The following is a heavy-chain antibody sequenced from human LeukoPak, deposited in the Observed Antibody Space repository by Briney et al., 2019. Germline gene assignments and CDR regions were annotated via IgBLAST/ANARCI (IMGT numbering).Heavy chain of an antibody. CDR1: GYTSTGYY. CDR2: INPNSGGT. J-gene: IGHJ4*02. CDR3: ARRGPSSRIAAAVLYYFDY. Sequence: GASVKVSCKASGYTSTGYYMHWVRQAPGQGLEWMGRINPNSGGTNYAQKFQGRVTMTRDTSISTAYVELSRLRSDDTAVYYCARRGPSSRIAAAVLYYFDYWGQGTLVTVSS. D-gene: IGHD6-13*01. V-gene: IGHV1-2*06.